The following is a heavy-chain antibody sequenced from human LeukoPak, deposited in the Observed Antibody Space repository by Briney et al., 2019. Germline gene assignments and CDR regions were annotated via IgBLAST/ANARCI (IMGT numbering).Heavy chain of an antibody. CDR2: ISGSGGST. Sequence: GGSLRLSCAASGFTFSSYAMSWVRQAPGKGLEWVSAISGSGGSTYYADSVKGRFTISRDNSKNTLYLQMNSLRAEDTAVYYCAKAGGITIFGVVITHFDYWGQGTLVTVSS. CDR3: AKAGGITIFGVVITHFDY. J-gene: IGHJ4*02. V-gene: IGHV3-23*01. D-gene: IGHD3-3*01. CDR1: GFTFSSYA.